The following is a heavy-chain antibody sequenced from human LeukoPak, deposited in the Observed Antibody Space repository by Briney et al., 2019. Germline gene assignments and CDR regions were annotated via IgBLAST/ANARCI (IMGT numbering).Heavy chain of an antibody. CDR3: AKEGEQWLVYYYYYMDV. J-gene: IGHJ6*03. CDR2: ITSSSSYI. Sequence: PGGSLRLSCVASGFPFSSYSMKWVRQAPGKGLEWVSFITSSSSYIYYADSVKGRFIISRDNAKNSLYLQMNSLRAEDTAVYYCAKEGEQWLVYYYYYMDVWGKGTTVTVSS. V-gene: IGHV3-21*01. D-gene: IGHD6-19*01. CDR1: GFPFSSYS.